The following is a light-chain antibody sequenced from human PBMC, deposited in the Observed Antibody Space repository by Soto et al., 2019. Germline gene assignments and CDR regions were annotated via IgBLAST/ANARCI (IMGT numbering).Light chain of an antibody. CDR1: RSDVGGYDY. CDR2: EVT. CDR3: SSYTSVSTHV. J-gene: IGLJ1*01. V-gene: IGLV2-14*01. Sequence: QSVLTQPASESGSPGQSITISCTGTRSDVGGYDYVSWYQQHPGKAPKLMIYEVTNRPSGVSNRFSGSKSGNTASPTISGLQAEDEADYYCSSYTSVSTHVFGTGTKVTVL.